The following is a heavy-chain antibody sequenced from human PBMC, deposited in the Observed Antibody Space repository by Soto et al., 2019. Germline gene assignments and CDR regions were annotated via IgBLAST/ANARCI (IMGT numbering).Heavy chain of an antibody. J-gene: IGHJ4*02. CDR2: IKSKTDGGTT. Sequence: GGSLRLSCAASGFTFSNAWMNWVRQAPGKGLEWVGRIKSKTDGGTTDYAAPVKGRFTISRDDSKNTLYLQMNSLKTEDTAVYYCTTEDLGTAIVFDYWSQGTLVTVSS. V-gene: IGHV3-15*07. CDR1: GFTFSNAW. CDR3: TTEDLGTAIVFDY. D-gene: IGHD5-18*01.